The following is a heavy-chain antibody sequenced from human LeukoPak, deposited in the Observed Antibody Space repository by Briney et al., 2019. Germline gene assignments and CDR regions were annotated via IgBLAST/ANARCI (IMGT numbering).Heavy chain of an antibody. CDR2: INHSGST. D-gene: IGHD2-15*01. CDR1: GGSFSGYY. J-gene: IGHJ3*02. V-gene: IGHV4-34*01. Sequence: SETLSLTCAVYGGSFSGYYWSWIRQPPGKGLEWIGEINHSGSTNYNPSLKSRVTISVDTSKNQFSLKLSSVTAADTAVYYCASVQVVVADAFDIWGQGTMVTVSS. CDR3: ASVQVVVADAFDI.